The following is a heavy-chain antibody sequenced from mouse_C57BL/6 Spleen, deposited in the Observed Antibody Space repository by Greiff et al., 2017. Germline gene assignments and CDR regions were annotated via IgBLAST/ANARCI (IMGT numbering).Heavy chain of an antibody. CDR1: GYTFTSYW. CDR2: IDPSDSYT. Sequence: QVQLQQPGAELVKPGASVKLSCKASGYTFTSYWMQWVKQRPGQGLEWIGEIDPSDSYTNYNQKFKGKATLTVDTSSSTAYMQLSSLTSEDSAVYYCARSRIDYHYFDYWGQGTTLTVSS. D-gene: IGHD2-4*01. V-gene: IGHV1-50*01. CDR3: ARSRIDYHYFDY. J-gene: IGHJ2*01.